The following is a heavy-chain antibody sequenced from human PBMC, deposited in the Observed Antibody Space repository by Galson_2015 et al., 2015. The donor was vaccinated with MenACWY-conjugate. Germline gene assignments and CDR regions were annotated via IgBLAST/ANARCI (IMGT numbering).Heavy chain of an antibody. V-gene: IGHV3-74*01. J-gene: IGHJ6*03. CDR1: GFTFSTYW. Sequence: SLRLSCAASGFTFSTYWMHWVRQAPGKGLVWVSRVNSDGSGTGYADSVEGRFTISRVNAKNMLFLQMNSLKVEDTAVYYCARSYVPGSDRKNYYMDVWGRGTTVT. CDR3: ARSYVPGSDRKNYYMDV. CDR2: VNSDGSGT. D-gene: IGHD3-16*01.